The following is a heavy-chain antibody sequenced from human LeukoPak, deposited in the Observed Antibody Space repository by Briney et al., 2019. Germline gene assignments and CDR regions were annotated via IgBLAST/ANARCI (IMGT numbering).Heavy chain of an antibody. J-gene: IGHJ4*02. V-gene: IGHV3-23*01. CDR3: AKFKSGVNTALDC. CDR1: GFTFTTYA. D-gene: IGHD2-15*01. Sequence: GGSLRLSCAASGFTFTTYAMNWVRQAPDKGLEWVPLISGSGATIYYADSVKGRFTISRDNAKNTLYLQVNSLRAEDTAVYYCAKFKSGVNTALDCWGQGILVTVSS. CDR2: ISGSGATI.